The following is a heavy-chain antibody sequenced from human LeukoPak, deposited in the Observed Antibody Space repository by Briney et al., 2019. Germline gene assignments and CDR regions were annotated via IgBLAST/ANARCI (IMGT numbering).Heavy chain of an antibody. V-gene: IGHV1-2*02. J-gene: IGHJ4*02. D-gene: IGHD2-15*01. Sequence: ASVKVSCKASGYTFTGYYMHCVRQAPGQGLEWMGWINPNSGGTNYAQKFQGRATMTRDTSISTAYMELSRLRSDDTAVYYCARALSPYCSGGSCYQWNHDYWGQGTLVTVSS. CDR2: INPNSGGT. CDR3: ARALSPYCSGGSCYQWNHDY. CDR1: GYTFTGYY.